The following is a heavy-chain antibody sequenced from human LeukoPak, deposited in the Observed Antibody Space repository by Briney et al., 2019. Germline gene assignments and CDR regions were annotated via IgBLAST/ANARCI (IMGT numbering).Heavy chain of an antibody. D-gene: IGHD3-9*01. V-gene: IGHV3-66*01. Sequence: GGSLRLSCAASGFTVSSNYMSWVRQAPGKGLEWVSVIYSGGSTYYADSVKGRFTISRDNSKNTLCLQMNSLRAEDTAVYYCARDRRYFDSHDAFDIWGQGTMVTVSS. CDR3: ARDRRYFDSHDAFDI. J-gene: IGHJ3*02. CDR2: IYSGGST. CDR1: GFTVSSNY.